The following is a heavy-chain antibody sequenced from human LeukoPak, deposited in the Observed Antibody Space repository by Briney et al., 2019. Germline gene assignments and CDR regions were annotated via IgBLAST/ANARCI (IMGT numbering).Heavy chain of an antibody. CDR1: GGTFSSYA. V-gene: IGHV1-69*04. Sequence: SVKVSCKASGGTFSSYAISWVRQAPGQGLEWMGRIIPIFGIANYAQKFQGRVTITADKSTSTAYMELSSLRSEDTAVYYCARDGPIQIDYYYGMDVWGQGTTVTASS. D-gene: IGHD5-18*01. J-gene: IGHJ6*02. CDR2: IIPIFGIA. CDR3: ARDGPIQIDYYYGMDV.